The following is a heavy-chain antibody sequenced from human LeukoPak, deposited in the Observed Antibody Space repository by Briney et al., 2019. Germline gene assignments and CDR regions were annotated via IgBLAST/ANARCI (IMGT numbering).Heavy chain of an antibody. Sequence: ASVKVSCKASGGTFSSYAISWVRQAPGQGLEWMGWISAYNGNTNYAQKLQGRVTVTTDTSTSTAYMELRSLRSDDTAVYYCARVTYYYDSSGYYPRYFDLWGRGTLVTVSS. CDR2: ISAYNGNT. J-gene: IGHJ2*01. CDR3: ARVTYYYDSSGYYPRYFDL. D-gene: IGHD3-22*01. V-gene: IGHV1-18*01. CDR1: GGTFSSYA.